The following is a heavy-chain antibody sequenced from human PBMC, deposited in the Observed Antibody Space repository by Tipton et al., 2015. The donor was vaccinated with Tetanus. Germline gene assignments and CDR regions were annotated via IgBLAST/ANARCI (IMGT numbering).Heavy chain of an antibody. Sequence: TLSLTFTVSGGSISSYYWSWVRQPPGKGLEWIGYIDYSGSTNYNPSLKSRVTISIDTSKKQFSLNLSSVTAADTAVYFCARCPYGGVSGTLYYWGQGILVTVSS. D-gene: IGHD4-23*01. CDR3: ARCPYGGVSGTLYY. V-gene: IGHV4-59*01. CDR2: IDYSGST. J-gene: IGHJ4*02. CDR1: GGSISSYY.